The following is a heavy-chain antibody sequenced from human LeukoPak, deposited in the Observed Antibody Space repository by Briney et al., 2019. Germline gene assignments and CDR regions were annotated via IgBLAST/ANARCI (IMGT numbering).Heavy chain of an antibody. CDR3: ARDIVVVPAAKAGY. CDR2: IKQDGSEK. J-gene: IGHJ4*02. V-gene: IGHV3-7*01. Sequence: QPGGSLRLSCAASGFTFSSYWMSWVRQAPGKGLEWVANIKQDGSEKYYVDSVKGRFTISRDNAKNSLYLQMNSLRAEDTAVYYCARDIVVVPAAKAGYWGQGTLVTVSS. D-gene: IGHD2-2*01. CDR1: GFTFSSYW.